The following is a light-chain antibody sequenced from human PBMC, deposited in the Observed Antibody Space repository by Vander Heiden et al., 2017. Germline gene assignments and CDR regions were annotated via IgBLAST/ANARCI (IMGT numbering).Light chain of an antibody. CDR1: QSVSSY. CDR2: DAS. J-gene: IGKJ5*01. CDR3: QQRSNWRST. Sequence: EIVLTQSPATLSLSPGERATLSCRASQSVSSYLAWYQQKPGQAPRLLIYDASNRATGIPARFSGSGSGTDFTLTISSLEPEDFAVYYCQQRSNWRSTFGQGTRLXIK. V-gene: IGKV3-11*01.